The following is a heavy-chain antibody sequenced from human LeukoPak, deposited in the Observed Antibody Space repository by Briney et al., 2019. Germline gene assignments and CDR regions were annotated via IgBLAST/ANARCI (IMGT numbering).Heavy chain of an antibody. J-gene: IGHJ5*02. CDR3: ARAKYYDGSGYPNYFDP. D-gene: IGHD3-22*01. Sequence: GGSLRLSCAASGFTFSTYSMNWVRQGPGEGLEWVSSITSSSGYRYYADSVEGRFTISRDNAKNSLYLQMNSLRAEDTAVYYCARAKYYDGSGYPNYFDPWGQGTLVTVSS. CDR2: ITSSSGYR. V-gene: IGHV3-21*01. CDR1: GFTFSTYS.